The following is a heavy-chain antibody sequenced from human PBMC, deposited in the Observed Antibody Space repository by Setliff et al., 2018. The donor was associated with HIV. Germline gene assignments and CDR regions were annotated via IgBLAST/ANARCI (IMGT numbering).Heavy chain of an antibody. Sequence: ASVKVSCKASGYRFNTYGISWVRQAPGQGLEWMGWISPYNGETVYAQKFQGRVAMTEDTSTDTAHMELSGLRSEDTAVYYCAIDMVGGWLRPMPDFWGQGALVTVSS. CDR2: ISPYNGET. J-gene: IGHJ4*02. CDR1: GYRFNTYG. CDR3: AIDMVGGWLRPMPDF. V-gene: IGHV1-18*01. D-gene: IGHD2-2*01.